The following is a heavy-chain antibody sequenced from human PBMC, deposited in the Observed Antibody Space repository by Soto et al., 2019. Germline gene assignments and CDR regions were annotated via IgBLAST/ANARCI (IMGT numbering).Heavy chain of an antibody. Sequence: EVQLLDSGGGLVQPGGSLRLSCAASGFTFSNYAMTWVRQGPGKGLEWVSGISGSGGRSYYADSVKGRFTISRDNSKSTLYLQMNSLRVEDTAGYYCAKAYFVWSSEQPYYFDYWGQGTLVTVSS. D-gene: IGHD3-16*01. CDR2: ISGSGGRS. V-gene: IGHV3-23*01. CDR1: GFTFSNYA. CDR3: AKAYFVWSSEQPYYFDY. J-gene: IGHJ4*02.